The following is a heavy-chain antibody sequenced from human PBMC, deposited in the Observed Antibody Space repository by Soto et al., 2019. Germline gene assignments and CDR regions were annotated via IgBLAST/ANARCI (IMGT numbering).Heavy chain of an antibody. CDR1: GLSLSTSGEA. J-gene: IGHJ5*02. Sequence: QITLKESGPTLVKPTQTLTLTCTFSGLSLSTSGEAVGWIRQPPGKALEWLALIYWDDDKRYNPTLKTRLTITKDTSKNPVVLTLTNMAPVDTATYYCAHYVSSSPAGWFDPWGQGILVTVSS. D-gene: IGHD3-10*02. CDR3: AHYVSSSPAGWFDP. CDR2: IYWDDDK. V-gene: IGHV2-5*02.